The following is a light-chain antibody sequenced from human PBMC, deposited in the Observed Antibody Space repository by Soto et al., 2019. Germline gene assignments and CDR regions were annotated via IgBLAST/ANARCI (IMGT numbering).Light chain of an antibody. CDR1: QSVASSF. J-gene: IGKJ3*01. CDR3: QQFATSPFT. CDR2: GAS. Sequence: EIVLTQSPGTLSLSPGERATLSCRASQSVASSFLAWYQQKPGQAPRLLIYGASSRATDIPDRFSGSGSGTDFTLTITRLEPEDFAVYYCQQFATSPFTFGPGTTVDVK. V-gene: IGKV3-20*01.